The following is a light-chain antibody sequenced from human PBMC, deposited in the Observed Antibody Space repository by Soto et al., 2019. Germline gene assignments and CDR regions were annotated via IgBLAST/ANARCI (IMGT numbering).Light chain of an antibody. CDR3: CSYAGSTTYV. J-gene: IGLJ1*01. V-gene: IGLV2-23*01. CDR1: SSDVGSYNL. CDR2: EGS. Sequence: QSALAQPASVSGSPGKSITISCTGTSSDVGSYNLVSWYQQHPGKAPKVMIYEGSKRPSGVSTRFSGSKSGNTASLTISALQAEDEADYYCCSYAGSTTYVFGTGTKVTVL.